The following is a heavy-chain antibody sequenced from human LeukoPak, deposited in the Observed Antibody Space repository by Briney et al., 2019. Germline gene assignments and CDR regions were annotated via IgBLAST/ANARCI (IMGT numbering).Heavy chain of an antibody. CDR2: ISSSSSYI. Sequence: PGGSLRLSCAASGFTFSSYSMNWVRQAPGKGLEWVSSISSSSSYIYYADSVKGRFIISRDNAKNSLYLQMNSLRAEDTAVYYCARAWNYYGSGSPNWFDPWGQGTLVTVSS. V-gene: IGHV3-21*01. D-gene: IGHD3-10*01. CDR3: ARAWNYYGSGSPNWFDP. J-gene: IGHJ5*02. CDR1: GFTFSSYS.